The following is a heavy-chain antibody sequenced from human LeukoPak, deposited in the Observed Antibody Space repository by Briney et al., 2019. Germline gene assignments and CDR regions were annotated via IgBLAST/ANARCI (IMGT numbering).Heavy chain of an antibody. CDR2: IRSKRNSCAT. CDR1: DFTFSGSS. J-gene: IGHJ3*01. V-gene: IGHV3-73*01. Sequence: GGSLRLSCAASDFTFSGSSMHWVRRASGKGLEWVGHIRSKRNSCATPYAASVKGRFTISTDDSKNTAYLQMHSLKTEDTAVYYCARDIAVAGTVDWGQGTMVTVSS. CDR3: ARDIAVAGTVD. D-gene: IGHD6-19*01.